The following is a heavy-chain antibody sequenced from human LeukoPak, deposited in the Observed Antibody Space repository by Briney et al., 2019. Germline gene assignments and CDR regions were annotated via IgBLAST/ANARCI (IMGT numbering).Heavy chain of an antibody. CDR3: ARDGTPIYTSGWVYMDV. J-gene: IGHJ6*04. Sequence: PRGSLRLSCAASGFTFSSYEMNWVRQAPGKGLEWVSYISSSGSTIYYADSVEGRFTISRDNAKNSLYLQMNSLRGEDTAVYYCARDGTPIYTSGWVYMDVWGKGTTVTISS. CDR1: GFTFSSYE. D-gene: IGHD6-25*01. V-gene: IGHV3-48*03. CDR2: ISSSGSTI.